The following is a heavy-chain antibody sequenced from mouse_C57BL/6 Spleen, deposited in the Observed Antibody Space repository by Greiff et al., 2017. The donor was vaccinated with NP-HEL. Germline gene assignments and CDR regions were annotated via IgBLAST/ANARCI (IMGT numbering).Heavy chain of an antibody. V-gene: IGHV1-59*01. Sequence: QVQLQQPGAELVRPGTSVKLSCKASGYTFTSYWMHWVKQRPGQGLEWIGVIDPSDSYTNYNQKFKGKATLTVDTSSSTAYMQLSSLTSGDSAVYYCARDGYSLFDYWGQGTTLTVSS. D-gene: IGHD2-3*01. CDR1: GYTFTSYW. CDR2: IDPSDSYT. CDR3: ARDGYSLFDY. J-gene: IGHJ2*01.